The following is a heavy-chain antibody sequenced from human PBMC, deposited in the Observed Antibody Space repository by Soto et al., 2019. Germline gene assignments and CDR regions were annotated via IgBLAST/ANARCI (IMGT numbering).Heavy chain of an antibody. CDR1: GGTFSSYA. Sequence: QVQLVQSGAEVKKPGSSVKVSCKASGGTFSSYAISWVRQAPGQGLEWMGGIIPIFGTANYAQKFQGRVTITANETTSTANMELSSLRSEDTAVYYCASTTKPLYYDYGMDVWGQGTTVTVSS. V-gene: IGHV1-69*12. CDR2: IIPIFGTA. D-gene: IGHD1-1*01. CDR3: ASTTKPLYYDYGMDV. J-gene: IGHJ6*02.